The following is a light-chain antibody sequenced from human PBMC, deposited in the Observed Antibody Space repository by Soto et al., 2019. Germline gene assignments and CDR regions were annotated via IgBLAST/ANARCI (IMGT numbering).Light chain of an antibody. Sequence: QSALTQPRSVSGSPGQSVTISCTGTSSDVGGYNYVSWYQHHPGKAPKLMIYDVTKRPSGVPDRFSGSKSGNTASLTISGLQTDDEADYYCSSFACNSRYGFGTGTKLTVL. CDR3: SSFACNSRYG. CDR2: DVT. J-gene: IGLJ1*01. V-gene: IGLV2-11*01. CDR1: SSDVGGYNY.